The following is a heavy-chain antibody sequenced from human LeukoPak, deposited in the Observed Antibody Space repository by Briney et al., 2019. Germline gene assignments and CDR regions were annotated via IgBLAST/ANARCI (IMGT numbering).Heavy chain of an antibody. CDR1: GYTFTSYG. CDR2: MNPNSGNT. D-gene: IGHD4-11*01. CDR3: ARLLYRNYYYYMDV. V-gene: IGHV1-8*02. J-gene: IGHJ6*03. Sequence: PGASVKVSCKASGYTFTSYGISWVRQATGQGLEWMGWMNPNSGNTGYAQKFQGRVTMTRNTSISTAYMELSSLRSENTAVYYCARLLYRNYYYYMDVWGKGTTVTVSS.